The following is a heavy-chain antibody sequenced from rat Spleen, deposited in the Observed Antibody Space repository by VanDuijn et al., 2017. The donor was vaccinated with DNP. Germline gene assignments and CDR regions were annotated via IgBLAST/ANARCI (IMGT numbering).Heavy chain of an antibody. D-gene: IGHD4-1*01. CDR2: IWSGGTT. Sequence: QVQLKESGPGLVQPSQTLSLTCTVSGFSLTSYGVSWVRQPPGKGLEWIGAIWSGGTTEYNPILKSRLSISRDTSKSQVFLRMNSLQSEDTATYYCARDWDGYNIDYWGQGVMVTVSS. CDR1: GFSLTSYG. V-gene: IGHV2-4*01. CDR3: ARDWDGYNIDY. J-gene: IGHJ2*01.